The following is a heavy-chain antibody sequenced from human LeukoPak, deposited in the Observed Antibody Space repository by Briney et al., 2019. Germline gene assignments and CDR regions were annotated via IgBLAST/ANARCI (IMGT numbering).Heavy chain of an antibody. CDR3: AREIGSGWTVDY. Sequence: PGGSLRLSCAASGFTFSSYGMHWVRQAPGKGLEWVAVIWYDGSNKYYADSVKGRFTISRDNSKNTLYLQMSSLRAEDTAVYSCAREIGSGWTVDYWGQGTLVTVSS. J-gene: IGHJ4*02. CDR1: GFTFSSYG. D-gene: IGHD6-19*01. CDR2: IWYDGSNK. V-gene: IGHV3-33*01.